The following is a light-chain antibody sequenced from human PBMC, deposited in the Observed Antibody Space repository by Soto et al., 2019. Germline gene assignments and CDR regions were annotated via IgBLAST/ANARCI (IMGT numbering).Light chain of an antibody. Sequence: QSVLTQPASVSGSPGQSITISCTGTSSDVGTYNLVSWYQQHPGEAPKLIIYEGNQRPSGVSNRFSGSNSGNTASLTISGLQAEDEADYYCTSYSRYRVLVFGGGTKLTVL. J-gene: IGLJ3*02. V-gene: IGLV2-14*02. CDR3: TSYSRYRVLV. CDR2: EGN. CDR1: SSDVGTYNL.